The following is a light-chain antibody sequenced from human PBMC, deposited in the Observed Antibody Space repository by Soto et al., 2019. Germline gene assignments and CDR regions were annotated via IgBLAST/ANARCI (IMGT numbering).Light chain of an antibody. CDR3: QYYGNSRIT. J-gene: IGKJ5*01. Sequence: EIVLTQSPCTLSLSPGERVTLSCRASQSVNNNFLSWYQQKPGQAPRLLIYAASSGATGIPDRFSGSGSGTDFTLTINRLEPEDFVVYYCQYYGNSRITFGQGTRLEIK. CDR1: QSVNNNF. V-gene: IGKV3-20*01. CDR2: AAS.